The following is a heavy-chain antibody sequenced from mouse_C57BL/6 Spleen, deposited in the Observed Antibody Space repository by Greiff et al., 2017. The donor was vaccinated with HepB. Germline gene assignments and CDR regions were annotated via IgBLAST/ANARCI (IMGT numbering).Heavy chain of an antibody. J-gene: IGHJ4*01. CDR1: GFTFSSYA. Sequence: EVKLMESGEGLVKPGGSLKLSCAASGFTFSSYAMSWVRQTPEKRLEWVAYISSGGDYIYYADTVKGRFTISRDNSRNTLYLQMSSLKSEDTAMYYCTRVAQSTYAMDYWGKAPTVTVS. CDR3: TRVAQSTYAMDY. D-gene: IGHD2-1*01. V-gene: IGHV5-9-1*02. CDR2: ISSGGDYI.